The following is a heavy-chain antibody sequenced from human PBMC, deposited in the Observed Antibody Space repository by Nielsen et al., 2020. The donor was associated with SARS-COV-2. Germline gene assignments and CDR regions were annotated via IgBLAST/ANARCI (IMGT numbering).Heavy chain of an antibody. Sequence: GGSLRLSCAASGLTFSAHYMSWVRHSPGKGLEWVANINQDGSEKHYVDSVKGRFTISRDNAKNSLHLQMNSLRAEDTALYYCAKDTGSTVVSDNAFDVWGQGTMVTVFS. V-gene: IGHV3-7*05. CDR3: AKDTGSTVVSDNAFDV. D-gene: IGHD4-11*01. J-gene: IGHJ3*01. CDR2: INQDGSEK. CDR1: GLTFSAHY.